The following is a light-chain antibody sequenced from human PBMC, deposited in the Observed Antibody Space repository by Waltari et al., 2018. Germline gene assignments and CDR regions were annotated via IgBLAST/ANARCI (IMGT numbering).Light chain of an antibody. Sequence: QSVVTQPPSASGTPGQRVTIPCSGGSSNIRSHVGQWYQQLPGMAPKVLIYYNNLRPSGVPDRFSGSKSGTSASLAISGLQSDDEAVYYCATWDDSLNGPVFGGGTKLIVL. V-gene: IGLV1-44*01. CDR2: YNN. CDR3: ATWDDSLNGPV. J-gene: IGLJ3*02. CDR1: SSNIRSHV.